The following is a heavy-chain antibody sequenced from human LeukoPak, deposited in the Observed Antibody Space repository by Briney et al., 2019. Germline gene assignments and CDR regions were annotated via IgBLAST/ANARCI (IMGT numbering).Heavy chain of an antibody. V-gene: IGHV1-69*05. D-gene: IGHD3-10*01. CDR2: IIPIFGTA. J-gene: IGHJ5*02. Sequence: SVKVSCKASGGTFSSYAISWVRQAPGQGLEWMGRIIPIFGTASYAQKFQGRVTITTDESTSTAYMELSSLRSEDTAVYYCARDLQQLLWFGEKINWFDPWGQGTLVTVSS. CDR1: GGTFSSYA. CDR3: ARDLQQLLWFGEKINWFDP.